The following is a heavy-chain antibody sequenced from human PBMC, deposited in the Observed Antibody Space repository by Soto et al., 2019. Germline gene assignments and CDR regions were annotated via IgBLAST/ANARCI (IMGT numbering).Heavy chain of an antibody. CDR2: IYYSGYA. V-gene: IGHV4-39*01. D-gene: IGHD4-17*01. CDR1: GASISSTRYY. CDR3: ARPTSTDLRDPFDI. J-gene: IGHJ3*02. Sequence: QVQLQESGPGLVKPSETLSLTCTVSGASISSTRYYWGWIRQPPGQGLEWIGSIYYSGYAYYNPSLKSRLTISVDTSRDQFSLNLRSMTAADTAVYYCARPTSTDLRDPFDIWGQGIMVTVSS.